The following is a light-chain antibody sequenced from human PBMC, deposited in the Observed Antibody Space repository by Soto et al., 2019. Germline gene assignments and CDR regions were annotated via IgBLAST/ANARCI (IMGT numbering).Light chain of an antibody. CDR1: QSVSSN. V-gene: IGKV3-15*01. CDR2: GAS. Sequence: IVMSQCPATLSVSPGERCPLSCRASQSVSSNLAWYQQKPGQAPRLLIYGASTRATGIPARFSGRGSGTDFTLTVSSLQPEDFAIYQCQQDYTLPLTFGQGTRLEIK. CDR3: QQDYTLPLT. J-gene: IGKJ5*01.